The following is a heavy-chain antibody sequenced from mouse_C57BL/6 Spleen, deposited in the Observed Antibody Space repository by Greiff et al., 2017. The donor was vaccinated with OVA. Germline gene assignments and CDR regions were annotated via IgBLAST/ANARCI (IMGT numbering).Heavy chain of an antibody. Sequence: QVQLQQPGAELVRPGSSVKLSCKASGYTFTSYWMHWVKQRPIQGLEWIGNIDPSDSETHYNQKFKDKATLTVDKSSSTAYMQRSSLTSEDSSVYYCERSHYEDAMDYWGKGTTVTVSS. CDR2: IDPSDSET. J-gene: IGHJ4*01. D-gene: IGHD2-4*01. V-gene: IGHV1-52*01. CDR3: ERSHYEDAMDY. CDR1: GYTFTSYW.